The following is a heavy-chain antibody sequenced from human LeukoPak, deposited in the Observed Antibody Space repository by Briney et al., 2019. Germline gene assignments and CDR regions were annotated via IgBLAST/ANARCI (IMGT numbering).Heavy chain of an antibody. D-gene: IGHD2-2*01. CDR2: IYYSGST. CDR1: GGSISSSSYY. V-gene: IGHV4-39*01. CDR3: ARRGPGGYCSSTSCYPEYFQH. Sequence: PSETLSLTCTVSGGSISSSSYYWGWIRQPPGKGLEWIGSIYYSGSTYYNPSLKCRVTISVDTSKNQFSLKLSSVTAADTAVYYCARRGPGGYCSSTSCYPEYFQHWGQGTLVTVSS. J-gene: IGHJ1*01.